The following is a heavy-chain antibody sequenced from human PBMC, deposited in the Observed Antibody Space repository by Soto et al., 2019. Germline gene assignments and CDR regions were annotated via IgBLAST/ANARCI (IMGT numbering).Heavy chain of an antibody. J-gene: IGHJ4*02. Sequence: EVQLVESGGGLVQPGGSLRLSCAASGFTFSSYSMNWVRQAPGKGLEWVSYISSSSSTIYYADSVKGRFTISRDNAKDTSYLQMNSLRADDTAVYYCARVDGFDPPYSFDYWGQGTLVTVSS. CDR3: ARVDGFDPPYSFDY. V-gene: IGHV3-48*01. CDR1: GFTFSSYS. CDR2: ISSSSSTI. D-gene: IGHD3-9*01.